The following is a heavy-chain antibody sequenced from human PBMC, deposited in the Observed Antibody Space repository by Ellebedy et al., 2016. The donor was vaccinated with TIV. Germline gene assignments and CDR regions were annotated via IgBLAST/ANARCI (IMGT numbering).Heavy chain of an antibody. Sequence: MPSETLSLTCTVSGGSIRSSSYFWNWIRQPPGKGLEWIGTISYSGTTYFNPSLKSRLAISIDTSKSQFSLKLSSVTAADTAGYFCAREWDLELDNAFDIWGRGTMVTVSS. D-gene: IGHD2-2*03. CDR1: GGSIRSSSYF. CDR2: ISYSGTT. J-gene: IGHJ3*02. CDR3: AREWDLELDNAFDI. V-gene: IGHV4-39*07.